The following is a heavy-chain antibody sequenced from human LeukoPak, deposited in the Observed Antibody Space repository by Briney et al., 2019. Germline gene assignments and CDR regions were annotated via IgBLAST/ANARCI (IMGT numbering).Heavy chain of an antibody. Sequence: GESLKISCKASGYSFTSFWIGWVRQMPGKALEWMGIINPGDSDTRYSPSFQGQVSFSVDKSDSTAYLQWSSLKASDTAIYYCARHSLSSPHDYWGQGTLVTVSS. V-gene: IGHV5-51*01. J-gene: IGHJ4*02. D-gene: IGHD3-10*01. CDR3: ARHSLSSPHDY. CDR2: INPGDSDT. CDR1: GYSFTSFW.